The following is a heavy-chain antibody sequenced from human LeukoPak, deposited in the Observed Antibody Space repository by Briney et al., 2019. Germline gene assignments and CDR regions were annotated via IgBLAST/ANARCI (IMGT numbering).Heavy chain of an antibody. V-gene: IGHV1-2*02. CDR2: IHPNRGDA. J-gene: IGHJ5*02. CDR3: ARETSEAFET. CDR1: GYTFTDYY. D-gene: IGHD2-2*01. Sequence: GASVKVSCKAFGYTFTDYYIQWVRQAPGQGLEWMGWIHPNRGDANYGQKFQGRVTMTRDTSIATAHLELSSLTSDDTAVYYCARETSEAFETWGQGTLVTVSS.